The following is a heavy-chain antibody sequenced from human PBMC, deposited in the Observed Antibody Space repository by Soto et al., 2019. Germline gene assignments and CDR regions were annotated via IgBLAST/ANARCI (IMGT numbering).Heavy chain of an antibody. J-gene: IGHJ4*02. Sequence: GPTLENHTETLTLTCTVSGCSLSNARMGVSWIRQSPGKALEWLAHIFSNDEKSYSTSLKSRLTISKDTSKSQVVLTMTNMDPVDTATYYCARIQEGIAAAGFDYWSQGTLVTVSS. V-gene: IGHV2-26*01. CDR1: GCSLSNARMG. D-gene: IGHD6-13*01. CDR2: IFSNDEK. CDR3: ARIQEGIAAAGFDY.